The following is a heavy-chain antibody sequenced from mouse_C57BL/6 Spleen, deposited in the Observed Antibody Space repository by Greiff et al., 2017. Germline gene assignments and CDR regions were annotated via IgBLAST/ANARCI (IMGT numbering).Heavy chain of an antibody. V-gene: IGHV1-82*01. CDR3: AIYYSNYVYAMDY. CDR2: IYPGDGDT. Sequence: QVQLQQSGPELVKPGASVKISCKASGYAFSSSWMNWVKQRPGKGLEWIGRIYPGDGDTNYNGKFKGKATLTADKSSSTAYMQLSSLPSEDSAVYFCAIYYSNYVYAMDYWGQGTSVTVSS. J-gene: IGHJ4*01. CDR1: GYAFSSSW. D-gene: IGHD2-5*01.